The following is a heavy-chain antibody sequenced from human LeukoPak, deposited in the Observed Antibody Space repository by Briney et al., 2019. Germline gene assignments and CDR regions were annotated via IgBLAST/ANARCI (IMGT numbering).Heavy chain of an antibody. J-gene: IGHJ4*02. V-gene: IGHV4-59*12. CDR1: GASITSYY. CDR3: ARATYSGYENLDY. CDR2: IYHTGNI. D-gene: IGHD5-12*01. Sequence: SETLSLTCAVSGASITSYYWTWIRQPPGKGLEWIGYIYHTGNIKYNPSLNSRVTISIDTSKNQFSLKLSSVTAADTAVYYCARATYSGYENLDYWGQGTLVTVSS.